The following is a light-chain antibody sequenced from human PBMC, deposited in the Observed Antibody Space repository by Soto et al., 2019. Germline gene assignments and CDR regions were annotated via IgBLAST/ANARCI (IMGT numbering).Light chain of an antibody. V-gene: IGLV1-40*01. CDR2: GNS. CDR3: QSSGSSLSVV. J-gene: IGLJ2*01. Sequence: QSVLTQPPSVSGAPGQRVTISCTGSSSNIGAGYDVHWYQQLPGTAPKLLIYGNSNRPSGVPDRFSGSKSGTSASLAITGLQAEDEADYYCQSSGSSLSVVFGGGTQLTVL. CDR1: SSNIGAGYD.